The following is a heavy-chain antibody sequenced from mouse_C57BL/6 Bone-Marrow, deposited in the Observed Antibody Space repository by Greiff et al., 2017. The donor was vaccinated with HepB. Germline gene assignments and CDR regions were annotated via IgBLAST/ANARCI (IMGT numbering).Heavy chain of an antibody. J-gene: IGHJ1*03. CDR3: ARESLLWYFDG. D-gene: IGHD6-2*01. CDR2: INPGSGGT. CDR1: GYAFTNYL. Sequence: QVQLQQSGAELVRPGTSVKVSCKASGYAFTNYLIEWVKQRPGQGLEWIGVINPGSGGTNYNEKFKGKATLTADKSSSTAYMQLSSLTSEDSAVYCGARESLLWYFDGWGTGTTVTVSS. V-gene: IGHV1-54*01.